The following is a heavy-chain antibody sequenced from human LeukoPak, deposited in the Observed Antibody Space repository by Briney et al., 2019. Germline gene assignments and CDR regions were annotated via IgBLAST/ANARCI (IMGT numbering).Heavy chain of an antibody. CDR2: IFHSGST. CDR1: NYSISRGYF. V-gene: IGHV4-38-2*02. Sequence: PSETLSLTCNVSNYSISRGYFWGWVRQPPGKGLEWIGSIFHSGSTYYNPSLKSRVTVSVDTSKNQFSLKLNSVTAADTAVYYCARAPYSYDSSGAFDIWGQGTMVTVSS. J-gene: IGHJ3*02. D-gene: IGHD3-22*01. CDR3: ARAPYSYDSSGAFDI.